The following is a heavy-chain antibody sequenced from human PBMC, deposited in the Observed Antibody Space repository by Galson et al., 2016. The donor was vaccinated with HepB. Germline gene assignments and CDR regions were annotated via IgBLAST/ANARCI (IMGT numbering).Heavy chain of an antibody. CDR2: INQDGSAK. J-gene: IGHJ3*02. CDR1: GFSISAFW. Sequence: SLRLSCAASGFSISAFWMGWVRQAPGKGLEWVANINQDGSAKYYVDSAKGRFTISRDNAKSTLCLQMNSLRAEDTAVYYCARGIAVITHAFDIWGQGTMVTVSS. D-gene: IGHD3-16*01. CDR3: ARGIAVITHAFDI. V-gene: IGHV3-7*03.